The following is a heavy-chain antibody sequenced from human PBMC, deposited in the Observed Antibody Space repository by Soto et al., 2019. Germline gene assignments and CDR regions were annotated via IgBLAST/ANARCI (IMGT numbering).Heavy chain of an antibody. J-gene: IGHJ6*02. Sequence: QVQLVQSGAAVKKPGSSVKVSCKASGGTFSSYAISWVRQAPGQGLEWMGGIIPIFGTANYAQKFQGRVTITADESTSTAYMELSSLRSEDTDVYYCARAAGTTGFERYGMDLWGQGTTVTVSS. CDR2: IIPIFGTA. CDR3: ARAAGTTGFERYGMDL. D-gene: IGHD1-1*01. V-gene: IGHV1-69*12. CDR1: GGTFSSYA.